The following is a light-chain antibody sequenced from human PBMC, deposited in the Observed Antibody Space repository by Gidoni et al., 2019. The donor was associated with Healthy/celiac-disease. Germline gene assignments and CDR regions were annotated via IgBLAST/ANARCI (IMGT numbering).Light chain of an antibody. J-gene: IGKJ2*01. CDR2: GAS. CDR3: QPYGSSPST. V-gene: IGKV3-20*01. CDR1: QSGSSSY. Sequence: EMALTQSPGTLSLSPGERATLSCRASQSGSSSYLAWYQQKPGQAPRLLIYGASSRATGIPDRFSGSGSGTDFPLTISRLEPEDFAVYYCQPYGSSPSTFGQGTKLEIK.